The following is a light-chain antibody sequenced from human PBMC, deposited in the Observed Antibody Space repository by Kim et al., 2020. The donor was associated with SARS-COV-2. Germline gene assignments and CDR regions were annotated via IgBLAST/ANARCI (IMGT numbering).Light chain of an antibody. V-gene: IGKV3-15*01. CDR2: GAS. J-gene: IGKJ1*01. Sequence: SPGESAPLPCRASQSVGSNVAWYQQKPGQAPRLLIYGASTRATGIPARFSGSGSGTEFTLTISSLQSEDLADYYCQQYDDWPPWTFGQGTKVDIK. CDR3: QQYDDWPPWT. CDR1: QSVGSN.